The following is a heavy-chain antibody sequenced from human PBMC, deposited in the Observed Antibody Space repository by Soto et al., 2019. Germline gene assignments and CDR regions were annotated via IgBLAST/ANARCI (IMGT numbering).Heavy chain of an antibody. CDR3: ATDRGYDCPASYCYALSALDV. CDR2: INPSSGGT. CDR1: GYTFIDYY. D-gene: IGHD2-15*01. V-gene: IGHV1-2*02. J-gene: IGHJ6*02. Sequence: QVQLVQSGAEVKKPGASVKVSCTASGYTFIDYYMHWVRQAPGQGLEWMGWINPSSGGTHYAQKFQGRVAMTRDTSISIVYMELSRLRSDDTAMYYCATDRGYDCPASYCYALSALDVWGQGTRVTVSS.